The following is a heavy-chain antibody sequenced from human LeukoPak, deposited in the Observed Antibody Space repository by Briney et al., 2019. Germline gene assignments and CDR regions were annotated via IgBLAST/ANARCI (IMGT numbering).Heavy chain of an antibody. Sequence: SVKVSCKASGGTFSSYAISWVRQAPGQGLEWMGGIIPIFGTANYAQKFQGRVTITTDESTSTAYMELSSLRSEDTAVYYCARDGGIAAPSGPNFDYRGQGTLVTVSS. J-gene: IGHJ4*02. V-gene: IGHV1-69*05. D-gene: IGHD6-6*01. CDR2: IIPIFGTA. CDR1: GGTFSSYA. CDR3: ARDGGIAAPSGPNFDY.